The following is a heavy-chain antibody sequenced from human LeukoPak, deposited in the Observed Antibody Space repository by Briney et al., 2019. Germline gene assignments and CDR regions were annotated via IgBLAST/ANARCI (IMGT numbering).Heavy chain of an antibody. V-gene: IGHV1-8*01. CDR2: MNPNSCNT. CDR3: AIRGTGE. Sequence: ASVTVSCKASGYTLTSYDINWVRQATGQGLEWMGWMNPNSCNTGYAQKFQGRVTMTRNTSISTVYMELSSLRSEDTAIYYCAIRGTGEWGQGTLVTVSS. CDR1: GYTLTSYD. J-gene: IGHJ4*02. D-gene: IGHD3-16*01.